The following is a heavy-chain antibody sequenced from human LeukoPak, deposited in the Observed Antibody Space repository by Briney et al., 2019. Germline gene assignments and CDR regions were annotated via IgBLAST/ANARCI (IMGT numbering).Heavy chain of an antibody. Sequence: VASVKVSCKASGYTFTGYYMHWVRQAPGRGLEWMGWINPNSGGTNYAQKFQGRVTMTRDTSISTAYMELSRLRSDDTAVYYCARDNGYGSGSYYLIDYWGQGTLVTVSS. V-gene: IGHV1-2*02. J-gene: IGHJ4*02. CDR2: INPNSGGT. CDR1: GYTFTGYY. D-gene: IGHD3-10*01. CDR3: ARDNGYGSGSYYLIDY.